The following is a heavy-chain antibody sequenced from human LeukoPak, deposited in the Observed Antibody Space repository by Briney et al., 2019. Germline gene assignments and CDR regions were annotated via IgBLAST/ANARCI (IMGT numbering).Heavy chain of an antibody. J-gene: IGHJ4*02. CDR1: GFTFSSYE. CDR2: ISSGSGSI. Sequence: GGSLRLSCAASGFTFSSYEMNWVRQAPGKGLEWVSYISSGSGSIYYADSVKGRFTISRDNAKNSLYLQMNSLRDEDTAVYYCARGRYFGSGTSYLDFDYWGQGTLVTVSS. V-gene: IGHV3-48*02. D-gene: IGHD3-10*01. CDR3: ARGRYFGSGTSYLDFDY.